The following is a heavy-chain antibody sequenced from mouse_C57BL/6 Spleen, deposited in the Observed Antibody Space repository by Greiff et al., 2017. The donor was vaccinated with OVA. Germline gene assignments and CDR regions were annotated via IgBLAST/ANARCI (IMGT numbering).Heavy chain of an antibody. CDR2: IYTGDGDT. J-gene: IGHJ1*03. Sequence: QVQLQQSGAELVKPGASVKISCKASGYAFSSYWMNWVKQRPGKGLEWIGQIYTGDGDTNYNGKFKGKATMTADTSSSTAYMQLSSLTSEDSAVYFCARNYGSTWYFDVWGTGTTVTVSS. CDR3: ARNYGSTWYFDV. D-gene: IGHD1-1*01. CDR1: GYAFSSYW. V-gene: IGHV1-80*01.